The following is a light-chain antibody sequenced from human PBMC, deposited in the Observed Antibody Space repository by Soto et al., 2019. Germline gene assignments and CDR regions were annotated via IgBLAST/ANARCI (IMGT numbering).Light chain of an antibody. Sequence: DIQMTQSPSSLSASVGDRVTITCRASQNINTYLNWYQQKPERAPKVLIYAASSLQSGVPSRFSGSGSGTDFTLTISSLQPEDFATYYCQQTDSIPLTFGQGAKVEMK. V-gene: IGKV1-39*01. CDR2: AAS. J-gene: IGKJ1*01. CDR3: QQTDSIPLT. CDR1: QNINTY.